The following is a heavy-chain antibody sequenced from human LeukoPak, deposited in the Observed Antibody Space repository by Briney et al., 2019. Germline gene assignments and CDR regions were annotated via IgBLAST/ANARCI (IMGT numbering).Heavy chain of an antibody. Sequence: PGGSLRLSCAASGFTFSSYSMNWVRQAPGKGLEWVSSISSSSSYIYYADSVKGRFTISRDNAKNSLYLQMNSLRAEDTAVYYCARESGTTGPGEDVWGKGTTVTVSS. D-gene: IGHD1-1*01. CDR2: ISSSSSYI. V-gene: IGHV3-21*04. J-gene: IGHJ6*04. CDR3: ARESGTTGPGEDV. CDR1: GFTFSSYS.